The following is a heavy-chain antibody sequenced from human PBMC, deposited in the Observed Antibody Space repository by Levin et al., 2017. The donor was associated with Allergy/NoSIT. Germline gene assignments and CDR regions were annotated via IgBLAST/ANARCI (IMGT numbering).Heavy chain of an antibody. CDR2: INHSGST. CDR1: GGSFSGYY. Sequence: SETLSLTCAVYGGSFSGYYWSWIRQPPGKGLEWIGEINHSGSTNYNPSLKSRVTISVDTSKNQFSLKLSSVTAADTAVYSCASFSVTPSYYYYYYMDVWGKGTTVTVSS. V-gene: IGHV4-34*01. D-gene: IGHD4-23*01. CDR3: ASFSVTPSYYYYYYMDV. J-gene: IGHJ6*03.